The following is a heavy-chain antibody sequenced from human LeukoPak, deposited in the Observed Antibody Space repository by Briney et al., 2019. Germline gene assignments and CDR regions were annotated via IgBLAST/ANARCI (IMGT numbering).Heavy chain of an antibody. D-gene: IGHD3-22*01. J-gene: IGHJ6*03. CDR2: ISGSGGST. Sequence: GGSLRLSCAASGFTFSSYAMSWVRQAPGKGLEWVSAISGSGGSTYYADSVKGRFTISRDNSKNTLYLQMNSLRAEDTAVYYCAKSPTYYYDSSGYYPYYYYYYMDVWGKGTTVTVSS. CDR3: AKSPTYYYDSSGYYPYYYYYYMDV. CDR1: GFTFSSYA. V-gene: IGHV3-23*01.